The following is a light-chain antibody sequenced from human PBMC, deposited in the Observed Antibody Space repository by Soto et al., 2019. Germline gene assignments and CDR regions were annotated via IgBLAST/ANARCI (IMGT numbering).Light chain of an antibody. CDR3: LLFHSGAVI. Sequence: QTVVTQEPSLTVSPGGTVTLTCGSSTGAVTSGHYPYWFQQKPGQAPRTLIYDATNKHSWTPARFSGSLLGGKAALTLSGAQPEDEAEYYCLLFHSGAVIFGGGTKVTVL. CDR1: TGAVTSGHY. J-gene: IGLJ2*01. V-gene: IGLV7-46*01. CDR2: DAT.